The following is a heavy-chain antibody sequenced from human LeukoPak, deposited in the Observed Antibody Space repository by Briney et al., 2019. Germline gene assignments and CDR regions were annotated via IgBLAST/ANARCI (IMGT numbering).Heavy chain of an antibody. J-gene: IGHJ3*02. CDR3: AKGRIGTTLAFDI. CDR1: GFTFSSYG. CDR2: ISYDGSNK. Sequence: GRSLRLSCAASGFTFSSYGMHWVRQAPGKGLEWVTVISYDGSNKYYADSVKGRFTISRDNSKNTLYLQMNSLRAEDTAVYYCAKGRIGTTLAFDIWGQGTMVTVSS. D-gene: IGHD1-1*01. V-gene: IGHV3-30*18.